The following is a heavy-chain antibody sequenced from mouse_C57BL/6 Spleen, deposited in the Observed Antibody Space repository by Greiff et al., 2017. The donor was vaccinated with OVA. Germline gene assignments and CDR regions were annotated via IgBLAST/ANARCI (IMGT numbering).Heavy chain of an antibody. CDR2: IDPETGGT. CDR1: GYTFTDYE. CDR3: TRRNGYYAAGCAY. J-gene: IGHJ3*01. V-gene: IGHV1-15*01. D-gene: IGHD2-3*01. Sequence: VQLQQSGAELVRPGASVTLSCKASGYTFTDYEMHWVKQTPVHGLEWIGAIDPETGGTAYNQKFKGKAILTADTSSSTAYLELRSLTSEDSAVYYCTRRNGYYAAGCAYWGQGTLVTVSA.